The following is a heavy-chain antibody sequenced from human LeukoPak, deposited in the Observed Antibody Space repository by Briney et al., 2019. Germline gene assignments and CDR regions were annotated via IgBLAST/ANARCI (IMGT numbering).Heavy chain of an antibody. Sequence: QSGGSLRLSCAVSGFTFSSNSMSWVRQAPGKGLEWVSVIYSGGSTYYADSVKGRFTISRHNSKNTLYLQMNSLRAEDTAVYYCARVTVYGSWFDPWGQGTLVTVSS. CDR2: IYSGGST. V-gene: IGHV3-53*04. D-gene: IGHD4-11*01. CDR3: ARVTVYGSWFDP. CDR1: GFTFSSNS. J-gene: IGHJ5*02.